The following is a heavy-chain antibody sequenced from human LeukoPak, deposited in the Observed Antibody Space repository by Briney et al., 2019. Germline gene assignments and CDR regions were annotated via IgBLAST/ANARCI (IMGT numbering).Heavy chain of an antibody. D-gene: IGHD3-10*01. J-gene: IGHJ6*03. V-gene: IGHV1-2*02. CDR1: GYSFTGYY. CDR2: INPNSGGT. CDR3: ARGPRITMVRGGQWYYYMDV. Sequence: ASVKVSCKTSGYSFTGYYMHWVRQAPGQGLEWMGWINPNSGGTKYAQKFQGRVTMTRDTSISTAYMELSRLRSEDTAVYYCARGPRITMVRGGQWYYYMDVWGKGTTVTISS.